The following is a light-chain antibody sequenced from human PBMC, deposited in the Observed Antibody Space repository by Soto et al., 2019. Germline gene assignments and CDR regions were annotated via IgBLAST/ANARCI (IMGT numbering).Light chain of an antibody. CDR3: QQYGSSSWT. Sequence: EIVLTQSPGTLSLSPGERATLSCRASQSVSSSYLAWYQQKPGQAPRLLIYGASSRATGIPDRFSGSVSGTDCTLTISRLEPEDFAVYYCQQYGSSSWTFGQGTKVEIK. CDR2: GAS. V-gene: IGKV3-20*01. J-gene: IGKJ1*01. CDR1: QSVSSSY.